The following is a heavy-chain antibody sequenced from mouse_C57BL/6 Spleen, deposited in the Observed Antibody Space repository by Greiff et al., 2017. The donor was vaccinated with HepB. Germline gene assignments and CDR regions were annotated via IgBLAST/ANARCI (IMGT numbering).Heavy chain of an antibody. CDR1: GYTFTSYW. D-gene: IGHD2-2*01. Sequence: QVQLQQPGAELVMPGASVKLSCKASGYTFTSYWMHWVKQRPGQGLEWIGEIDPSDSYTNYNQKFKGKSTLTVDKSSSTAYMQLSSLTSEDSAVYYCAKYGYDGGGYFDVWGTGTTVTVSS. J-gene: IGHJ1*03. V-gene: IGHV1-69*01. CDR3: AKYGYDGGGYFDV. CDR2: IDPSDSYT.